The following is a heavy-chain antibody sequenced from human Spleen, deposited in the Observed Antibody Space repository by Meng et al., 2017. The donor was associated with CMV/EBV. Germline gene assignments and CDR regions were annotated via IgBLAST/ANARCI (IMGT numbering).Heavy chain of an antibody. D-gene: IGHD3-22*01. J-gene: IGHJ4*02. CDR1: GFSFRTYW. CDR3: AKDDSYSSSFDH. V-gene: IGHV3-7*03. Sequence: GESLKISCAASGFSFRTYWMTWVRQAPGKGLEWVASIKPDGSEKYYVESLKGRFTISRDDSKNTLFLQMHNLRAEDTAVYYCAKDDSYSSSFDHWGQGTLVTVSS. CDR2: IKPDGSEK.